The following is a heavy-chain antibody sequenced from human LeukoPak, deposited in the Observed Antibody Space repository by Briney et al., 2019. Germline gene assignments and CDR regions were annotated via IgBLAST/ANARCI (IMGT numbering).Heavy chain of an antibody. D-gene: IGHD4-17*01. CDR3: ARSITVTTYLFDY. Sequence: SSETLSLTCTVSGGSLSRYYWSWIRQPPGKGLEGLAYIYYSGSTNYNPSLKSRVTISVDTSKNQFSLKLSSVTAADTAVYYCARSITVTTYLFDYWGQGTLVTVSS. J-gene: IGHJ4*02. CDR2: IYYSGST. V-gene: IGHV4-59*08. CDR1: GGSLSRYY.